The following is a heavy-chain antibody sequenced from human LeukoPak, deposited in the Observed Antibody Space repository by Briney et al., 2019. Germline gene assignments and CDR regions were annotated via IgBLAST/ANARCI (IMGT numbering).Heavy chain of an antibody. CDR3: ARVWGQGSSGYYPF. J-gene: IGHJ4*02. CDR1: GYTFTSYA. D-gene: IGHD3-22*01. V-gene: IGHV1-69*13. Sequence: PSVKVSCKASGYTFTSYAISWVRQAPGHGLDWIGGIIPLFGTAHYAQKFQGRVTITADESTSTVYMELNSLTSDDTAVYYCARVWGQGSSGYYPFWGQGTLVTVSS. CDR2: IIPLFGTA.